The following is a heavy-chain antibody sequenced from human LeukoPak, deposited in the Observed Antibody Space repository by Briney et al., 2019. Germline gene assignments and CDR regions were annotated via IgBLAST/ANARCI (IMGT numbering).Heavy chain of an antibody. Sequence: PSQTLSLTCTVSGGSISSGTYFWSWIQQPAGKELEWIGRIYSSGSTNYNPSLKSRLTISVDTSKNQFSLKLSSVTAADTAVYYCAREAVVLNTLFYFDYWGQGTLVTVSS. D-gene: IGHD3-22*01. CDR1: GGSISSGTYF. CDR3: AREAVVLNTLFYFDY. CDR2: IYSSGST. J-gene: IGHJ4*02. V-gene: IGHV4-61*02.